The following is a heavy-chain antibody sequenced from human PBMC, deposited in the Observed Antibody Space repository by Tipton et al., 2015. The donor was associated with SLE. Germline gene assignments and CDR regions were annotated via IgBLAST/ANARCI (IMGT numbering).Heavy chain of an antibody. J-gene: IGHJ4*02. D-gene: IGHD3-9*01. CDR3: ARGGEYDILLFDS. Sequence: TLSLTCTVDGESLSGHYWIWIRQPPGKGLEWIGDINHSGRIDYNPSLMSRVTISEATSTNQFSLTLTSVTAADTGVYYCARGGEYDILLFDSWGQGTLVTVSS. CDR2: INHSGRI. CDR1: GESLSGHY. V-gene: IGHV4-34*01.